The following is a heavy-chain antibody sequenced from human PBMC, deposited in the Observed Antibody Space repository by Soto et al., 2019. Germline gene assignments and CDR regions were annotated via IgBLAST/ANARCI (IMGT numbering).Heavy chain of an antibody. D-gene: IGHD6-6*01. Sequence: EVQLLESGGALVQPGESLRLSCAASGFTFSSHAMTWVRQAPGKGLEWVSGFSGSGGYTYYADSVKGRFIISRDDSKNTLYLQMNSLRAEHTAVYYCAKDRGDYSSSYRYFDYWGQGTLVPVSS. V-gene: IGHV3-23*01. CDR3: AKDRGDYSSSYRYFDY. CDR2: FSGSGGYT. J-gene: IGHJ4*02. CDR1: GFTFSSHA.